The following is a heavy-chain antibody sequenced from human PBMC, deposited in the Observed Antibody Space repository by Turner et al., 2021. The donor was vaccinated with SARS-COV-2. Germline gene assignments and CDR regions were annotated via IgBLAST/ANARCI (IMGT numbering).Heavy chain of an antibody. V-gene: IGHV1-24*01. D-gene: IGHD2-21*02. CDR2: FDPEDGET. J-gene: IGHJ4*02. Sequence: QVQLVQSGAEVKKPGASVKVSCKVSGYTLIEFSMHWVRQAPGKGLELMGGFDPEDGETIYAQKFQGRVTMTEDTSTDTAYMELSSLRSEDTAVYYCATGYAYCGGDCSIHYWGQGTLVTVSS. CDR3: ATGYAYCGGDCSIHY. CDR1: GYTLIEFS.